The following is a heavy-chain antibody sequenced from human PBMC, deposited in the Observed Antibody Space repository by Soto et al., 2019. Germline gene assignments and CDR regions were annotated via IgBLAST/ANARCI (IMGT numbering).Heavy chain of an antibody. D-gene: IGHD3-22*01. CDR2: ISYDGSNK. CDR1: GFXXXXXA. J-gene: IGHJ4*02. Sequence: QVQLVESGGGVXXXGRSXXLSCAASGFXXXXXAMHXXXXAPGKGLEWVAVISYDGSNKYYADSVKGRFTISRDNSKNTLYLQMNSLRAEDTAVYYCARDQATMIVVVIPYYFDYWGQGTLVTVSS. CDR3: ARDQATMIVVVIPYYFDY. V-gene: IGHV3-30-3*01.